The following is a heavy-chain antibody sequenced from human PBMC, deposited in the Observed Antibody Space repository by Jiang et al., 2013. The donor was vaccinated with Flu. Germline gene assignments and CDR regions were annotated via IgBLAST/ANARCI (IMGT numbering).Heavy chain of an antibody. CDR3: ARLKESPL. V-gene: IGHV4-4*02. CDR1: GGSISSSNW. J-gene: IGHJ4*02. CDR2: IYHSGST. Sequence: GSGLVKPSGTLSLTCAVSGGSISSSNWWSWVRQPPGKGLEWIGEIYHSGSTNFNPSLKSRVTILVDKSKDQFSLKLSSVTAADTAVYYCARLKESPLWGQGTLVTVSS.